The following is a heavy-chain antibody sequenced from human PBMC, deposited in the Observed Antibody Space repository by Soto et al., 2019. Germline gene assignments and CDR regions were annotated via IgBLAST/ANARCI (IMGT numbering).Heavy chain of an antibody. Sequence: GGSLRLSCAASGFTFSSYSMNWVRQAPGKGLEWVSSISSSSSYIYYADSVKGRFTISRDNAKNSLYLQMNSLRAEDTAVYYCARDSTPLAHTGWFDPWGQGTLVTVSS. CDR1: GFTFSSYS. V-gene: IGHV3-21*01. D-gene: IGHD2-2*02. J-gene: IGHJ5*02. CDR3: ARDSTPLAHTGWFDP. CDR2: ISSSSSYI.